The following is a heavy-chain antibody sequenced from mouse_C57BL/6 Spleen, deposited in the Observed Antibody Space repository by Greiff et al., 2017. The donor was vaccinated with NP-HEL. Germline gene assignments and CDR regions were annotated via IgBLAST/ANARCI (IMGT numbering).Heavy chain of an antibody. CDR2: ISYDGSN. CDR3: ARGRSYGYFDV. Sequence: EVQLVESGPGLVKPSQSLSLTCSVTGYSITSGYYWNWIRQFPGNKLEWMGYISYDGSNNYNPSLKNRISITRDTSKNQFFLKLNSVTTEDTATYYCARGRSYGYFDVWGTGTTVTVSS. CDR1: GYSITSGYY. V-gene: IGHV3-6*01. J-gene: IGHJ1*03.